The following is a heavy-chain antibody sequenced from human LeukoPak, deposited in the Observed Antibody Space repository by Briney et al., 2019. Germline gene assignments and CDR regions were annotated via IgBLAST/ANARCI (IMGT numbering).Heavy chain of an antibody. CDR1: GFTFISYA. V-gene: IGHV3-23*01. CDR3: AKDLDYDFWSGPQFDY. J-gene: IGHJ4*02. Sequence: GGSLRLSCAASGFTFISYAMSWVRQAPGKGLEWVSAISGSGGSTYYADSVKGRFTISRDNSKNTLYLQMNSLRAEDTAVYYCAKDLDYDFWSGPQFDYWGQGTLVTVSS. D-gene: IGHD3-3*01. CDR2: ISGSGGST.